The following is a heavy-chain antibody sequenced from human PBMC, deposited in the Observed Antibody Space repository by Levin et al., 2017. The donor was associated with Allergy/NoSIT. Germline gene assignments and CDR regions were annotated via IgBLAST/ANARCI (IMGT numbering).Heavy chain of an antibody. CDR3: AYRGGVVFTQAGAFDM. CDR2: IYWDDDR. CDR1: GFSLTTSGVG. V-gene: IGHV2-5*02. Sequence: ESGPTLVKPTQTLTLTCTFSGFSLTTSGVGVGWIRQPPGKALEFLALIYWDDDRRYSPSLRSRLTITKDTSKNQVVLSMTNMDPVDTATYYCAYRGGVVFTQAGAFDMWGQGTMVTVSS. J-gene: IGHJ3*02. D-gene: IGHD3-22*01.